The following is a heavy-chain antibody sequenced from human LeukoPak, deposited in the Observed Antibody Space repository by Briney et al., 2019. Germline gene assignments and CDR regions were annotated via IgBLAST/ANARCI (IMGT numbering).Heavy chain of an antibody. Sequence: GGTLRLSCAASGFTFSSYGMSWVRQAPGKGLEWVSGISGSGGSTYYADSVKGRFTISRDNSKNTLYLQMNSLRAEDTAVYYCAKKSTTVITYYFDYWGQGTLVTVSS. V-gene: IGHV3-23*01. CDR3: AKKSTTVITYYFDY. D-gene: IGHD4-11*01. CDR1: GFTFSSYG. J-gene: IGHJ4*02. CDR2: ISGSGGST.